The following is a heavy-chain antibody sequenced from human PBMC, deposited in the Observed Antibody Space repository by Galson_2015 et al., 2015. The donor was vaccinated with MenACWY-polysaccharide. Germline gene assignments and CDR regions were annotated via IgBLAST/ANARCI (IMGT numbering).Heavy chain of an antibody. J-gene: IGHJ6*03. CDR2: TYYRSKWNN. CDR1: GDSVSSDSAA. CDR3: AREPKQLPAPYSYYFFMDV. Sequence: CAISGDSVSSDSAAWNWIRESPSRGLEWLGRTYYRSKWNNDYAVSVKSRITITPDTSNNQVSLQLLSVTPEDTGVYFCAREPKQLPAPYSYYFFMDVWAKGPRSPSP. V-gene: IGHV6-1*01. D-gene: IGHD2-2*01.